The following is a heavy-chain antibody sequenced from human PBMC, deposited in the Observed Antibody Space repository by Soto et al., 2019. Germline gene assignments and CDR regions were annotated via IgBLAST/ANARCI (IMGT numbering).Heavy chain of an antibody. CDR1: GGSISSGGYY. J-gene: IGHJ4*02. Sequence: TSETLSLTCTVSGGSISSGGYYWSWIRQHPGKGLEWIGYIYYSGSTYYNPSLKSRVTISVDTSKNQFSLKLSSVTAADTAVYYCARADSSGWYALGLFDYWGQGTLVTVSS. CDR3: ARADSSGWYALGLFDY. V-gene: IGHV4-31*03. D-gene: IGHD6-19*01. CDR2: IYYSGST.